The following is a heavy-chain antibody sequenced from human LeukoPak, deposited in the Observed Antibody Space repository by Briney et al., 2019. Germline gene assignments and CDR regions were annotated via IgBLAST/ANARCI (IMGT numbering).Heavy chain of an antibody. CDR3: AKDLMRDRWFGES. Sequence: GGSLRLSCAASGFTFSYYGFHWVRQAPGKGLEWVAFIRFDGNEKYYADSVEGRFTISKDTSRNTLYLQMNSLRAEDTAVYYCAKDLMRDRWFGESWGQGTLVTVSS. CDR1: GFTFSYYG. D-gene: IGHD3-10*01. CDR2: IRFDGNEK. V-gene: IGHV3-30*02. J-gene: IGHJ5*02.